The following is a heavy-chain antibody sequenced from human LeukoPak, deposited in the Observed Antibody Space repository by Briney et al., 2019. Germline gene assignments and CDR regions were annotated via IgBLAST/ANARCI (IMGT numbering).Heavy chain of an antibody. CDR2: MSPNSGIT. Sequence: GASVKVSCTASGYTFTCYDINWVRQATGQGLEWMGWMSPNSGITGYAQKFQGRVTMARNTAISTAYMELSSLRSEDTAVYYCVRTPPNWGADYWGQGTLVTVSS. CDR1: GYTFTCYD. D-gene: IGHD7-27*01. J-gene: IGHJ4*02. V-gene: IGHV1-8*01. CDR3: VRTPPNWGADY.